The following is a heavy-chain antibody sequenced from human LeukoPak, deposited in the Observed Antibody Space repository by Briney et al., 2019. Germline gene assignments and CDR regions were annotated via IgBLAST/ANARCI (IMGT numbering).Heavy chain of an antibody. V-gene: IGHV3-30*03. CDR3: TREGMGTTFSAWFDP. CDR1: GFSFSSYG. D-gene: IGHD1-7*01. J-gene: IGHJ5*02. Sequence: PGGSLRLSCAASGFSFSSYGMHWVRQAPGKGPEWVAVVSSDGSIDYYADSVRGRFTVSRDNSKNTLYLQVNSLRVEDTAVYYCTREGMGTTFSAWFDPWGQGTLVTVPS. CDR2: VSSDGSID.